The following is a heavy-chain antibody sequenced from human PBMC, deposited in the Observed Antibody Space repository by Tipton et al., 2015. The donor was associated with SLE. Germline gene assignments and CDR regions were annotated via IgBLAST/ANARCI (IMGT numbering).Heavy chain of an antibody. J-gene: IGHJ6*02. CDR3: ARDISGYSSSWFYYYSAMDV. CDR2: INHSGST. Sequence: AGLVKPSETLSLTCAVYGGSFSGYSWSWIRQPPGKGLEWIGEINHSGSTNYNPSLKSRVTISLDTSKNQFSLKLTSVTTADTAVYHCARDISGYSSSWFYYYSAMDVWGQGTTVTVSS. CDR1: GGSFSGYS. D-gene: IGHD6-13*01. V-gene: IGHV4-34*01.